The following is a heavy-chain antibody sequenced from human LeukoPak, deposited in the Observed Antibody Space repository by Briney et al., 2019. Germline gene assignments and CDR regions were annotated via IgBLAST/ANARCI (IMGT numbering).Heavy chain of an antibody. Sequence: SETLSLTCTVSGYSISSGYYWGRIRQPPGKGLEWIXXXYHXGXXYYXPSLKSRVTISVDTSKNQFSLKLSSVTAADTAVYYCARDSQVVTXXXXFDIWGQGTVVXXSS. CDR3: ARDSQVVTXXXXFDI. V-gene: IGHV4-38-2*02. CDR2: XYHXGXX. J-gene: IGHJ3*02. D-gene: IGHD2-21*02. CDR1: GYSISSGYY.